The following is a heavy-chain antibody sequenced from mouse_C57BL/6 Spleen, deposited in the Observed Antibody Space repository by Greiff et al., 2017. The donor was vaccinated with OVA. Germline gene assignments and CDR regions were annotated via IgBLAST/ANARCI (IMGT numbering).Heavy chain of an antibody. CDR3: ARGAYSIYYFDY. CDR2: INPSTGGT. V-gene: IGHV1-42*01. CDR1: GYSFTGYY. Sequence: VQLKQSGPELVKPGASVKISCKASGYSFTGYYMNWVKQSPEKSLEWIGEINPSTGGTTYNQKFKAKATLTVDKSSSTAYMQLKSLTSEDSAVYYCARGAYSIYYFDYWGQGTTLTVSS. D-gene: IGHD2-5*01. J-gene: IGHJ2*01.